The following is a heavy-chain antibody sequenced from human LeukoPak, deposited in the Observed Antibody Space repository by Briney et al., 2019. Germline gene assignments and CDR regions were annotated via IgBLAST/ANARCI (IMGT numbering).Heavy chain of an antibody. CDR2: INPSSGGT. J-gene: IGHJ5*02. CDR3: ASPGIVVVRDWFDP. Sequence: RASVKVSCKASGYTFTDYYIHWVRQAPGQGLEWMGWINPSSGGTNFAQKFQGRVTMTRDTSISTVYMELSRLRSDDTAVYYCASPGIVVVRDWFDPWGQGTLVTVSS. D-gene: IGHD3-22*01. CDR1: GYTFTDYY. V-gene: IGHV1-2*02.